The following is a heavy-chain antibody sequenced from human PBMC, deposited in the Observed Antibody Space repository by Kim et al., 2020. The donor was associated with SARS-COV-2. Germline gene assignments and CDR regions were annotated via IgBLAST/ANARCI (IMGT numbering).Heavy chain of an antibody. Sequence: GGSLRFSCAASGFTFSSYAMSWVRQAPGKGLEWVSAISGSGGSTYYADSVKGRFTISRDNSKNTLYLQMNSLRAEDTAVYYCASYRPRYSYGFDYWGQGTLVTVSS. CDR1: GFTFSSYA. J-gene: IGHJ4*02. D-gene: IGHD5-18*01. CDR2: ISGSGGST. V-gene: IGHV3-23*01. CDR3: ASYRPRYSYGFDY.